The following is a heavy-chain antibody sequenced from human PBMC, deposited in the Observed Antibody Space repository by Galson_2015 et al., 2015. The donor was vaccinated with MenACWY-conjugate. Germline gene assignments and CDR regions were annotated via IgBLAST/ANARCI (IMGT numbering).Heavy chain of an antibody. D-gene: IGHD6-13*01. CDR3: ARVLSSSWTQQLDD. V-gene: IGHV3-30*03. Sequence: SLRLSCAASGFTFSHYGMHWVRQAPGKGLEWVTAISYDGNNKYYADSVKGRFTISRDNSKNTVSLQMNGLTTEDTAVYFCARVLSSSWTQQLDDWGQAALVAVSS. CDR2: ISYDGNNK. J-gene: IGHJ4*02. CDR1: GFTFSHYG.